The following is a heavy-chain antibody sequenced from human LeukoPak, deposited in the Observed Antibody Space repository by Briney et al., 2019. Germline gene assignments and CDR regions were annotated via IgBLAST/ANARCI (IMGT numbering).Heavy chain of an antibody. CDR3: ARDRRMLGYYSDY. J-gene: IGHJ4*02. CDR2: INTNTGNP. Sequence: ASVKVSCKASGYTFASYTMNWVRQAPGQGLEWMGWINTNTGNPTYAQAFTGRFLFSLDTSVSTAYLQISSLKAEDTAAYYCARDRRMLGYYSDYWGQGTLVTVSS. D-gene: IGHD2-15*01. V-gene: IGHV7-4-1*02. CDR1: GYTFASYT.